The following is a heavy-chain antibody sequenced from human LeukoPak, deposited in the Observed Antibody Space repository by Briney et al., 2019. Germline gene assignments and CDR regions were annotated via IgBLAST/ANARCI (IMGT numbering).Heavy chain of an antibody. V-gene: IGHV3-23*01. Sequence: PGGSLRLSCAASGFTFSSYWMHWVRQAPGKGLQWVSTISTSGRATYYADSVEGRFTISRDNSKNTLYLQMNSLRADDTAVYYCAKARGSSVYEQFDYWGQGTQVTVSP. D-gene: IGHD5/OR15-5a*01. CDR2: ISTSGRAT. CDR1: GFTFSSYW. J-gene: IGHJ4*02. CDR3: AKARGSSVYEQFDY.